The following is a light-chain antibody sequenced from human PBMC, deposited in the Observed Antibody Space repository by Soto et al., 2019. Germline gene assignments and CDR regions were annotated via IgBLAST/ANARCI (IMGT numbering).Light chain of an antibody. CDR3: QQSYSTPPWT. CDR2: AAS. Sequence: DLQMTQSPSSLSASVGDRVTITCRASQSIVTYLNWYLQKPGKAPKLLIYAASNLQSGVPSRFSGSGSGTDFNLTISSLQPEDFATYFCQQSYSTPPWTFGQGTKVEIK. CDR1: QSIVTY. V-gene: IGKV1-39*01. J-gene: IGKJ1*01.